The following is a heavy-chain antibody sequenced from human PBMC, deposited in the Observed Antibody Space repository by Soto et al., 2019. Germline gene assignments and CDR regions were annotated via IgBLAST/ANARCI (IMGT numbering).Heavy chain of an antibody. Sequence: SVKVSCKASGGTFSSYAISWVRQAPGQGLEWMGGIIPIFGTANYAQKFQGRVTITADKSTSTAYMELSSLRSEDTAVYYCSSLLGYCSGGSCPIGMDVWGQGTTVTVSS. J-gene: IGHJ6*02. V-gene: IGHV1-69*06. CDR2: IIPIFGTA. CDR1: GGTFSSYA. CDR3: SSLLGYCSGGSCPIGMDV. D-gene: IGHD2-15*01.